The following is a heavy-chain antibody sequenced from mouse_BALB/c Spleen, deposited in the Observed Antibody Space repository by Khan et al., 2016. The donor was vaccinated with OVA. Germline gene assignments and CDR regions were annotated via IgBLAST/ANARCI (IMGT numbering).Heavy chain of an antibody. Sequence: EVQLQESGPGLVKPSQSLSLTCTVTGYSITSDYAWNWLRQFPGNKLEWMGYISYSGSTTYNPSLKSRISITRDTSKDQFFLQLKSVTSEVTATYYCASELGRYYALDYGGQGTSVTVPS. CDR1: GYSITSDYA. J-gene: IGHJ4*01. V-gene: IGHV3-2*02. CDR2: ISYSGST. CDR3: ASELGRYYALDY. D-gene: IGHD4-1*01.